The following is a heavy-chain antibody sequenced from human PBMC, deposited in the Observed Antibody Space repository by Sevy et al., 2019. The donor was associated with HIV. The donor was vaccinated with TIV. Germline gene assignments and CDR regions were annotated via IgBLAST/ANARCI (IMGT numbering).Heavy chain of an antibody. V-gene: IGHV4-31*03. CDR1: GGSISSGGYY. CDR2: IYYSGST. Sequence: SETLSLTCTVSGGSISSGGYYWSWIRQHPGKGLEWIGCIYYSGSTYYNPSLKSRVTISVDTSKNQFSLKLSSVTAADTAVYYCARYPNWNDGRVYWGQGTLVTVSS. D-gene: IGHD1-1*01. CDR3: ARYPNWNDGRVY. J-gene: IGHJ4*02.